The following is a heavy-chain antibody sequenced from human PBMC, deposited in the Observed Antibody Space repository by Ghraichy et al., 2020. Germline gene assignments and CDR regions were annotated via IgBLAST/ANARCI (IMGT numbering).Heavy chain of an antibody. CDR3: ARDYYDSSGPLRAFDI. D-gene: IGHD3-22*01. CDR2: IYYSGST. V-gene: IGHV4-30-4*07. J-gene: IGHJ3*02. Sequence: SETLSLTCAVSGGSISSGGYSWSWIRQPPGKGLEWIGYIYYSGSTYYNPSLKSRVTISVDTSKNQFSLKLSSVTAADTAVYYCARDYYDSSGPLRAFDIWGQWTMVTVSS. CDR1: GGSISSGGYS.